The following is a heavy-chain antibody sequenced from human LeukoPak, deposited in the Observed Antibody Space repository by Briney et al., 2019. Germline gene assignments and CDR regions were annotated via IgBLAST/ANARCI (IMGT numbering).Heavy chain of an antibody. CDR2: VSGSGDST. D-gene: IGHD6-19*01. CDR3: AKGGGRGWGIFGY. CDR1: GVTFSNYA. V-gene: IGHV3-23*01. Sequence: QPGGSLRLSCAASGVTFSNYAMNWVRQAPGKGLEWVSSVSGSGDSTYYADSVTGRFTISRDNAKNTLYVQMDSRGAEGTALWYSAKGGGRGWGIFGYWGQGTLVTVSS. J-gene: IGHJ4*02.